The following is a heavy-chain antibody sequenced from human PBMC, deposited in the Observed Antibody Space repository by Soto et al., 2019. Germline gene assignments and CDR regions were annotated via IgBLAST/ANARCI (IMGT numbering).Heavy chain of an antibody. J-gene: IGHJ5*02. Sequence: GASVKVSCKASGYTFTAYAMHWVRQAPGQRLEWMGWISAYNGNTNYSQKLQGRVTMTRDTSTSTAYMELRSLRSDDTAVYYCARLGYYDSSGYYVSNWFDPWGQGTLVTVS. V-gene: IGHV1-3*01. CDR1: GYTFTAYA. CDR2: ISAYNGNT. D-gene: IGHD3-22*01. CDR3: ARLGYYDSSGYYVSNWFDP.